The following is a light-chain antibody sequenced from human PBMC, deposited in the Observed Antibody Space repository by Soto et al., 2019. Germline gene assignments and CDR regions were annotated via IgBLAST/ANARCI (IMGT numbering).Light chain of an antibody. CDR2: GAS. Sequence: EIVMTQSPATLSVSPGERATLSCRASQSVNINLAWYQQKPGQAPRLLIYGASTRATGIPARFSGSGSGTEFTVTISSLQSEDFAVYYCQQYNNWPLTFGGGTKVEIK. CDR1: QSVNIN. CDR3: QQYNNWPLT. V-gene: IGKV3-15*01. J-gene: IGKJ4*01.